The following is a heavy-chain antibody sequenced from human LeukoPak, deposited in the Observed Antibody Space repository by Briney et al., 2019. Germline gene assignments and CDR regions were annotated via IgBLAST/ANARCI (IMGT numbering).Heavy chain of an antibody. CDR1: GDSVSSNSAA. V-gene: IGHV6-1*01. CDR2: TYYRSKGYN. CDR3: ARDLESGSYEHYFDY. Sequence: SQTLSLTCAISGDSVSSNSAAWNWIRQSPPTGLELLGRTYYRSKGYNYYAVSVKSRITINPDTSKNQFSLQLNSVTPEDTAVYYCARDLESGSYEHYFDYWGQGTLVTVSS. D-gene: IGHD1-26*01. J-gene: IGHJ4*02.